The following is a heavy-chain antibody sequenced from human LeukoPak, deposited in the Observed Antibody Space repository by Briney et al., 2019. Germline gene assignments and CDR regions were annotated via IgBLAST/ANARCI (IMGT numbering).Heavy chain of an antibody. V-gene: IGHV4-4*07. D-gene: IGHD4-11*01. CDR1: GGSISSYY. CDR3: ARSRTGGRLQYYYFDY. CDR2: IYTSGST. Sequence: PSETLSLTCTVSGGSISSYYWSWIRQPAGKGLEWIGRIYTSGSTNYNPSLKSRVTISVDTSKNQFSLKLSSVTAADTAVYYCARSRTGGRLQYYYFDYWGQGTLVTVSS. J-gene: IGHJ4*02.